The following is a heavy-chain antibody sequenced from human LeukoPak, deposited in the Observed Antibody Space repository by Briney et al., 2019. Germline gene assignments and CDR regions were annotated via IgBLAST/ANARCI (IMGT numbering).Heavy chain of an antibody. J-gene: IGHJ4*02. D-gene: IGHD5-24*01. CDR3: ARLVNGYNPFEY. CDR1: GYSFSNYR. CDR2: IYPSDSDT. Sequence: GESLKISCKGSGYSFSNYRIVWVRQMPGKGLEWMGIIYPSDSDTRYSPSFQGQVTISADKSISTAYLQWSSLKASDTAMYYCARLVNGYNPFEYWGQGTLVTVSS. V-gene: IGHV5-51*01.